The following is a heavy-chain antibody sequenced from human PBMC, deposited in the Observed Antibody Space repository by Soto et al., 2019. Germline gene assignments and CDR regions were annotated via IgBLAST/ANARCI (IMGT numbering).Heavy chain of an antibody. CDR3: ARDQDIVVVPAAMGYYYYGMDV. J-gene: IGHJ6*02. D-gene: IGHD2-2*01. Sequence: SVKVSCKASGYTFTSYYMHWVRQAPGQGLEWMGIINPSGGSTSYAQKFQGRVTMTRDTSMSTVYMELSSLRSEDTAVYYCARDQDIVVVPAAMGYYYYGMDVWGQGTTVTVSS. CDR1: GYTFTSYY. CDR2: INPSGGST. V-gene: IGHV1-46*01.